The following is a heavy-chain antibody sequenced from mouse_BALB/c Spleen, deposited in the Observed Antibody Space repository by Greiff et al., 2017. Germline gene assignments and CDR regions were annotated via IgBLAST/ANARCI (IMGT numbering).Heavy chain of an antibody. Sequence: DVKLQESGGGLVQPGGSLNLSCAASGFDFSRYWMSWARQAPGKGQEWIGEINPGSSTINYTPSLKDKFIISRDNAKNTLYLQMSKVRSEDTALYYCARGHAMDYWGQGTSVTVSS. V-gene: IGHV4-2*02. CDR1: GFDFSRYW. CDR3: ARGHAMDY. CDR2: INPGSSTI. J-gene: IGHJ4*01.